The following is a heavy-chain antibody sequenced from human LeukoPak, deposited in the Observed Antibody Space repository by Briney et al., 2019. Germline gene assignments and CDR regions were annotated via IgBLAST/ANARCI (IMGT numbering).Heavy chain of an antibody. D-gene: IGHD4-17*01. V-gene: IGHV3-21*01. CDR1: GFTFSRYS. CDR3: ASGSYGDYRFDY. Sequence: GGSLRLSCAASGFTFSRYSMNWVRQAPGKGLEWVSSISSSSSYIYYADSVKGRFTISRDNTKNLLSLQMDSLTAEDTAVYYCASGSYGDYRFDYWGQGTLVTVSS. J-gene: IGHJ4*02. CDR2: ISSSSSYI.